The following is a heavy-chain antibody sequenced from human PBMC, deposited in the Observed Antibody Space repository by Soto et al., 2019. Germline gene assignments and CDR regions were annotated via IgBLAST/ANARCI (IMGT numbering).Heavy chain of an antibody. CDR1: GYTFTRYV. D-gene: IGHD3-10*01. CDR3: ARGSGSKISYHYLMDV. J-gene: IGHJ6*02. Sequence: ASVKVSCKTSGYTFTRYVVHWVRQAPGQRLEWMGWINAGDGNTKYSQKFQDRITFSSHTSASKAYMELSSLRSEDTAVYYCARGSGSKISYHYLMDVWGQGTTVTVSS. V-gene: IGHV1-3*01. CDR2: INAGDGNT.